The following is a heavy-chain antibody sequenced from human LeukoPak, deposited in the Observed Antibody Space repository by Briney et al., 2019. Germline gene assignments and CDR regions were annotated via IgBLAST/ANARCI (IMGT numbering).Heavy chain of an antibody. CDR2: IYYSGST. CDR3: ARDGPYSGSYWGPGDY. J-gene: IGHJ4*02. CDR1: GGSISSYY. D-gene: IGHD1-26*01. V-gene: IGHV4-59*01. Sequence: SETLSLTCTVSGGSISSYYWSWIRQPPGKGLEWIGYIYYSGSTNYNPSLKSRVTISVDTSKNQFSLKLSSVTAADTAVYYCARDGPYSGSYWGPGDYWGQGTLVTVSS.